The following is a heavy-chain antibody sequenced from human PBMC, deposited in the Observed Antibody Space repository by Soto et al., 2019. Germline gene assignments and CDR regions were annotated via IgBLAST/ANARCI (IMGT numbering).Heavy chain of an antibody. J-gene: IGHJ4*02. Sequence: EVQLVESGGGLVQPGGSLRLSCAASGFTFSGSWMHWVRQAPGKGLVWVSRINGDGSGTSYADFVKGRFTISRDDAKNTLFLQMNGLRAEDTAVYYCARGIFGSGTANDYGGQGTLVTVS. CDR3: ARGIFGSGTANDY. CDR1: GFTFSGSW. CDR2: INGDGSGT. V-gene: IGHV3-74*01. D-gene: IGHD3-10*01.